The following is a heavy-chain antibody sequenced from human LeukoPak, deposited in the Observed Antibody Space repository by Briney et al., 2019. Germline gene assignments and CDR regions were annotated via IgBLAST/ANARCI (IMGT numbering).Heavy chain of an antibody. CDR2: IGSSSGYI. J-gene: IGHJ4*02. Sequence: GGSLRLSCAAPGFTFSSYSMSWVRQALGEGLEWVSSIGSSSGYIYYADSAKGRFTISRDNAKNSLYLQVNSLRAEDTAVYYCARDREARMVRGVNPTDYWGQGTLVTVSS. D-gene: IGHD3-10*01. CDR1: GFTFSSYS. CDR3: ARDREARMVRGVNPTDY. V-gene: IGHV3-21*01.